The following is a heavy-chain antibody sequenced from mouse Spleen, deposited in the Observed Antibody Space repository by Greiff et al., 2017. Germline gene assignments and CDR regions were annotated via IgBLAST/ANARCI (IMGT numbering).Heavy chain of an antibody. Sequence: DVQLVESGGGLVQPGGSLSLSCAASGFTFTDYYMSWVRQPPGKALEWLGFIRNKANGYTTEYSASVKGRFTISRDNSQSILYLQMNALRAEDSATYYCAYGSSLWFAYWGQGTLVTVSA. V-gene: IGHV7-3*01. J-gene: IGHJ3*01. D-gene: IGHD1-1*01. CDR1: GFTFTDYY. CDR2: IRNKANGYTT. CDR3: AYGSSLWFAY.